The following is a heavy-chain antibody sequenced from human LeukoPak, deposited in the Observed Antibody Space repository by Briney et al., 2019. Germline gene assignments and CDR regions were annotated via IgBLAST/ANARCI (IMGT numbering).Heavy chain of an antibody. Sequence: PGGSLRLSCAVSGFTFSSYWMHRVRHAPGKGLVWVSRIDRDGSRINYADSVKGRFTISRDKSKNTLYLQMSSLRAEDTAVYYCARGIRDCSRTTCYQPFDYWGQGALVTVSS. CDR2: IDRDGSRI. J-gene: IGHJ4*02. CDR3: ARGIRDCSRTTCYQPFDY. V-gene: IGHV3-74*01. D-gene: IGHD2-2*01. CDR1: GFTFSSYW.